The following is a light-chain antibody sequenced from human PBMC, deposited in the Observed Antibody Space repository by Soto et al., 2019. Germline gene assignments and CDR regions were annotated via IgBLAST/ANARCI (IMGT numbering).Light chain of an antibody. V-gene: IGLV2-14*01. CDR3: CSYTDIALDVV. Sequence: QSALTQPASVSGSPGQSITISCTGTSSDVGGYNYVSWYQQHPGKAPKLMIYEVSSRPSGVSNRFSGSKSGNTASLTISGVRPEDEADYYCCSYTDIALDVVFGRGTKLTVL. CDR2: EVS. CDR1: SSDVGGYNY. J-gene: IGLJ2*01.